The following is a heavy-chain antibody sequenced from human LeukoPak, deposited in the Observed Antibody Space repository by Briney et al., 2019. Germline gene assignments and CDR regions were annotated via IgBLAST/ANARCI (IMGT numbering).Heavy chain of an antibody. CDR3: ARESMIVVWDI. CDR1: GFTFSNAW. J-gene: IGHJ3*02. Sequence: GSLRLSCAASGFTFSNAWMSWIRQPPGKGLEWIGYIYYSGSTNYNPSLKSRVTISGDTSKNQFSLKLSPVTAADTAVYYCARESMIVVWDIWGQGTMVTVSS. V-gene: IGHV4-59*01. CDR2: IYYSGST. D-gene: IGHD3-22*01.